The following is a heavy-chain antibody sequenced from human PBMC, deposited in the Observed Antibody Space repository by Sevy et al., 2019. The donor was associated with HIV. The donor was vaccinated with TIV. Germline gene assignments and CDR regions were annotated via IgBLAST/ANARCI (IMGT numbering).Heavy chain of an antibody. J-gene: IGHJ6*02. CDR1: GFTFSSYG. CDR2: IWYDGSNK. D-gene: IGHD6-25*01. CDR3: ARGKAAIPGYYYGMDV. Sequence: GGSLRLSCAASGFTFSSYGMHWVRQTPTKGLEWMAVIWYDGSNKNYADSVKGRFTISRDNSKNILDLQMNSLRPEDTAVYYCARGKAAIPGYYYGMDVWGQGTPVTVSS. V-gene: IGHV3-33*08.